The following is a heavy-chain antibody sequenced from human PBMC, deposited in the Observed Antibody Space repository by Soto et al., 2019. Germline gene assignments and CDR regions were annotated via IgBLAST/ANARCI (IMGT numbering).Heavy chain of an antibody. CDR3: ARQGGGYSGYDYWFDP. CDR2: IYPGGSDT. J-gene: IGHJ5*02. D-gene: IGHD5-12*01. CDR1: GYSFTSYW. V-gene: IGHV5-51*01. Sequence: GESLKISCKGSGYSFTSYWIGWVRQMPGKGLEWMGIIYPGGSDTRYSPSFQGQVTISADKSISTAYLQWSSLKASDTAMYYCARQGGGYSGYDYWFDPWGQGTLVTVSS.